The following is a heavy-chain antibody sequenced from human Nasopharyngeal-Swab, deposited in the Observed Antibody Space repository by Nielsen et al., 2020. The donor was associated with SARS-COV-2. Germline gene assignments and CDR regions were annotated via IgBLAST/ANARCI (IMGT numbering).Heavy chain of an antibody. Sequence: GESLKISCKGSGYSFTSYWISWVRQVPGKGLEWMGRIDPSDSYTNYSPSFQGQVTISADKSISTAYLQWSSLKASDTAMYYCARQLWLVDYYYGMDVWGQGTTVTVSS. V-gene: IGHV5-10-1*04. CDR1: GYSFTSYW. CDR3: ARQLWLVDYYYGMDV. D-gene: IGHD5-18*01. J-gene: IGHJ6*02. CDR2: IDPSDSYT.